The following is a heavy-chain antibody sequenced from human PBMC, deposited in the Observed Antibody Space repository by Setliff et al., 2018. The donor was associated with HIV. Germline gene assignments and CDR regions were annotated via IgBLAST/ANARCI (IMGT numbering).Heavy chain of an antibody. D-gene: IGHD3-3*01. CDR3: TRDIGEAYYNFWDAYEYFDY. CDR2: IRSQAYGGTP. J-gene: IGHJ4*02. CDR1: GFNFGDYG. Sequence: GGSLRLSCIASGFNFGDYGMTWVRQAPGKGLEWVGFIRSQAYGGTPEYAASVKGRFTISRDDSKSIAYLQMNSLKTEDTAVYYCTRDIGEAYYNFWDAYEYFDYWGQGTQVTVS. V-gene: IGHV3-49*04.